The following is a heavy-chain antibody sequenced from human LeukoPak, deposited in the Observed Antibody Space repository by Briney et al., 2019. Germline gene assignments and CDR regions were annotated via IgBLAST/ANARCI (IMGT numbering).Heavy chain of an antibody. CDR1: GGSISSGSYC. Sequence: SETLSLTCTVSGGSISSGSYCWSWIRQPAGKGLEWIGHIYTSGSTNYNPSLKSRVTISVDTSKNQFSLKLSSVTAADTAVYYCARVYHDGYYYYYMDVWGKGTTVTISS. CDR2: IYTSGST. D-gene: IGHD2-2*01. V-gene: IGHV4-61*09. CDR3: ARVYHDGYYYYYMDV. J-gene: IGHJ6*03.